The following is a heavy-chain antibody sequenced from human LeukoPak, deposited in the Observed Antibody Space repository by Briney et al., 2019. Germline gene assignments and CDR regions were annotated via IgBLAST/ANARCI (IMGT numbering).Heavy chain of an antibody. Sequence: SETLSLTCTVSGGSISSYYWSWIRQPPGKGLEWIGYIYYSGSTNYNPSLKSRVTISVDTSKNQFSLKLSSVTAANTAVYYCARNLDTAMIYFDYWGQGTLVTVSS. V-gene: IGHV4-59*01. D-gene: IGHD5-18*01. CDR1: GGSISSYY. CDR2: IYYSGST. CDR3: ARNLDTAMIYFDY. J-gene: IGHJ4*02.